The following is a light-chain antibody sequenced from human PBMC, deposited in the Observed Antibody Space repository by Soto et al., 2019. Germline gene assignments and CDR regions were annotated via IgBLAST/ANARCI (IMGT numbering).Light chain of an antibody. V-gene: IGKV1D-13*01. CDR2: DAS. Sequence: IQMTQSPASLSASVGDRVTITCRASQGIGSSLAWYQQKPGKAPKFLIYDASSLESGVPSRFSGSGSGTEFTLTISNLQPDDFATYFCQQYNNYPRTFGQGTKVDIK. J-gene: IGKJ1*01. CDR3: QQYNNYPRT. CDR1: QGIGSS.